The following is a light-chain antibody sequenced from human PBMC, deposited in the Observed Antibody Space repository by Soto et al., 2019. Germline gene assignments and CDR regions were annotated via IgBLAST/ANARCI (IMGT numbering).Light chain of an antibody. CDR3: SSYTSSNTYV. V-gene: IGLV2-18*02. J-gene: IGLJ1*01. Sequence: QSVLTPPPSVSGSPGQSVAISCTGNSSDIGSSNGVSWYQQPPGTAPKLMIYDVNNRPSGVPDRSSGSKSGNTASLTISGLQAEDEADYYCSSYTSSNTYVFGTGTKVTVL. CDR2: DVN. CDR1: SSDIGSSNG.